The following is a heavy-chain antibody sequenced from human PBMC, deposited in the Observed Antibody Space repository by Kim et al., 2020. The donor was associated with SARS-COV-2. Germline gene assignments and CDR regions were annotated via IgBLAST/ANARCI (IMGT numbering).Heavy chain of an antibody. CDR2: IIPIFGTA. J-gene: IGHJ4*02. CDR3: ARGSYYDFWSGYGVFDY. V-gene: IGHV1-69*13. CDR1: GGTFSSYA. D-gene: IGHD3-3*01. Sequence: SVKVSCKASGGTFSSYAISWVRQAPGQGLEWMGGIIPIFGTANYAQKFQGRVTITADESTSTAYMELSSLRSEDTAVYYCARGSYYDFWSGYGVFDYWGQGTLVTVSS.